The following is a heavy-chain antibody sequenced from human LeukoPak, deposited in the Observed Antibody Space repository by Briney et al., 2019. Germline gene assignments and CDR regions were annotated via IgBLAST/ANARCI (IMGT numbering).Heavy chain of an antibody. V-gene: IGHV3-48*02. CDR1: GFIFNSYS. Sequence: VGSLRLSCAASGFIFNSYSMNWVRQAPGKGLEWVSYISSSGGTIYYADSVKGRFTISRDNAKNSLYLQMNSLRDEDTAVYYCARGVSRAFDYWGQGTLVTVSS. J-gene: IGHJ4*02. CDR3: ARGVSRAFDY. D-gene: IGHD6-13*01. CDR2: ISSSGGTI.